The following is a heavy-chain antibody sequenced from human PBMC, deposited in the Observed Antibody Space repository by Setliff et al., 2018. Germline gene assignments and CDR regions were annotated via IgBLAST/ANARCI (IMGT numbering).Heavy chain of an antibody. CDR1: DGSFSDYY. CDR2: INHYGST. D-gene: IGHD3-10*01. V-gene: IGHV4-34*01. CDR3: VGGGSAWAWNYDL. J-gene: IGHJ2*01. Sequence: SETLSLTCAVFDGSFSDYYWSWIRQPPVKGLEWIGEINHYGSTKYKSSLRSRVTISVDTSKNQFSLNLNSVTAADTAVYYCVGGGSAWAWNYDLWGRGTLVTVSS.